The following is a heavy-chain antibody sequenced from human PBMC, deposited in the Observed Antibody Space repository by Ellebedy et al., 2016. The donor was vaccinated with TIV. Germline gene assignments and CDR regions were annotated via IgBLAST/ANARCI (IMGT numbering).Heavy chain of an antibody. V-gene: IGHV3-7*03. CDR1: GFTFRTYW. CDR3: AKGSGSSWSTRATAGDAFDI. D-gene: IGHD6-13*01. J-gene: IGHJ3*02. Sequence: GGSLRLSXAASGFTFRTYWMNWVRQAPGKGLEWVANINEEGTEKFYVDSVKGRFTISRDNAKNSLYLQMNSLRAEDTALYYCAKGSGSSWSTRATAGDAFDIWGQGTMVTVSS. CDR2: INEEGTEK.